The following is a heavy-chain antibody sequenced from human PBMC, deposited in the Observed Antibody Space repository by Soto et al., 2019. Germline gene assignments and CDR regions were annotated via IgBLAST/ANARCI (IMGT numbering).Heavy chain of an antibody. CDR2: ISTFHGNT. J-gene: IGHJ5*02. CDR3: ARDPHISSWRQIDL. Sequence: QVQLVQSGAEVKKPGASVKVSCKASGYTFTNQGTSWVRQAPGQGLEGVGWISTFHGNTDFAQKLQGRVTLTTDTSTRTAYMELRDLRSDDTAVYLCARDPHISSWRQIDLWGQGTLVTVS. CDR1: GYTFTNQG. V-gene: IGHV1-18*01. D-gene: IGHD6-13*01.